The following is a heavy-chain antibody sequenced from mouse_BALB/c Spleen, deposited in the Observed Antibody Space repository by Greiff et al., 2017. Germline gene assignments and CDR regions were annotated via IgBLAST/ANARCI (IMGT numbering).Heavy chain of an antibody. V-gene: IGHV1-69*02. CDR3: TRRGYDRGFDY. J-gene: IGHJ2*01. CDR2: IYPSDSYT. D-gene: IGHD3-1*01. CDR1: GYTFTSYW. Sequence: QVQLQQPGAELVRPGASVKLSCKASGYTFTSYWINWVKQRPGQGLEWIGNIYPSDSYTNYNQKFKDKATLTVDKSSSTAYMQLSSPTSEDSAVYYCTRRGYDRGFDYWGQGTTLTVSS.